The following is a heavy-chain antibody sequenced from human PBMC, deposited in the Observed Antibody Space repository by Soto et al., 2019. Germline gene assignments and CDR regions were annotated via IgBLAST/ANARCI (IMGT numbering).Heavy chain of an antibody. J-gene: IGHJ4*02. V-gene: IGHV3-30-3*01. CDR2: VSKDGSVK. CDR1: GFTFSRHA. CDR3: VRSRSGAVADSFDL. Sequence: GGSLRLSCEGSGFTFSRHALHWVRQAPGKGLEWVAVVSKDGSVKYWIESVKGRFPLSRDNSKNTVYLEMNSLRPEDTGVYYCVRSRSGAVADSFDLWGQGTLVTVSS. D-gene: IGHD3-10*01.